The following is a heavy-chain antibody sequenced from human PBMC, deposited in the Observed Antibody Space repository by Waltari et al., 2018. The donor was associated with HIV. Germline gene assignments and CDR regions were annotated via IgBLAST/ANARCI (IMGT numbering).Heavy chain of an antibody. J-gene: IGHJ5*02. CDR3: AGGGVLLWFGDLNWFDP. CDR1: GFTFSSYW. CDR2: IKQDGREK. Sequence: EVQLVESGGGLVQPGGSLRLSCAASGFTFSSYWMSWVRQAPGKGWEGVANIKQDGREKYCVDSVKGRFTISRDNAKNSLYLQMNSRRAEDTAVYYGAGGGVLLWFGDLNWFDPWGQGTLVTVSS. D-gene: IGHD3-10*01. V-gene: IGHV3-7*01.